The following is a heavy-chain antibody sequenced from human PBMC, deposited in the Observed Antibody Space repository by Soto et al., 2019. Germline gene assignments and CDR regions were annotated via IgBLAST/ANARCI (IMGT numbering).Heavy chain of an antibody. CDR2: ISYDGSNK. CDR1: GFTFSSYG. V-gene: IGHV3-30*18. Sequence: QVQLVESGGGVVQPGRSLRLSCAASGFTFSSYGMHWVRQAPGKGLEWVAVISYDGSNKYYADSVKGRFTISRDNSKNTLYLQINSLRAEDTAVYYCAKNWYPMHDEPYYYYYGMDVWGQGTTVTVSS. D-gene: IGHD1-1*01. CDR3: AKNWYPMHDEPYYYYYGMDV. J-gene: IGHJ6*02.